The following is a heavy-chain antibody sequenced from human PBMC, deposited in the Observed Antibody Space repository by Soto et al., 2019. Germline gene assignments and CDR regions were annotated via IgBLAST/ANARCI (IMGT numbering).Heavy chain of an antibody. D-gene: IGHD2-2*01. CDR3: ARLQVVPAAASWFDP. J-gene: IGHJ5*02. V-gene: IGHV1-18*01. CDR2: ISAYNGNT. Sequence: QVQLVQSGAEVKKPGASVKVSCKASGYTFTSYGISWVRQAPGQGLEWMGWISAYNGNTNYAQKLQGRVTMTTDTSXXTAYMELRSLRSDDTAVYYCARLQVVPAAASWFDPWGQGTLVTVSS. CDR1: GYTFTSYG.